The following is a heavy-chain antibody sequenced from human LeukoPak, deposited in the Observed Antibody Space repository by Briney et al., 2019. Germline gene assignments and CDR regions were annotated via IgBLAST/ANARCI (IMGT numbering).Heavy chain of an antibody. V-gene: IGHV3-9*03. CDR3: AKAQNYDFWSAPAG. CDR1: GFTFDDYA. J-gene: IGHJ4*02. CDR2: ISWNSGSI. D-gene: IGHD3-3*01. Sequence: GGSLRLSCAASGFTFDDYAMHWVRQAPGKGLEWVSGISWNSGSIGYADSVKGRFTISRDNAKNSLYLQMNSLRAEDMALYYCAKAQNYDFWSAPAGWGQGTLFTVSS.